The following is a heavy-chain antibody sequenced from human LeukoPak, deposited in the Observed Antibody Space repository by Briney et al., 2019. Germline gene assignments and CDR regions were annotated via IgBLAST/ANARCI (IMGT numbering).Heavy chain of an antibody. Sequence: GGSLRLSCTASGFTFGDYGMSWVRQAPGKGLEWVGFIRSKAYGGTTEYAASVKGRFTISRDDSKSIAYLQMNSLKTEDTAVYYCTRGDYYDTSGYYFLFDYWGQGTLVTVS. CDR1: GFTFGDYG. CDR2: IRSKAYGGTT. V-gene: IGHV3-49*04. CDR3: TRGDYYDTSGYYFLFDY. D-gene: IGHD3-22*01. J-gene: IGHJ4*02.